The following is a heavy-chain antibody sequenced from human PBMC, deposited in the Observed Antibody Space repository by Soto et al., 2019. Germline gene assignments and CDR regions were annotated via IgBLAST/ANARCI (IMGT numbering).Heavy chain of an antibody. CDR2: IKQDGSEK. J-gene: IGHJ6*03. Sequence: GGSLRLSCAASGFTFSSYWMSWVRQAPGKGLEWVANIKQDGSEKYYVDSVKGRFTISRDNAKNSLYLQMNSLRAEDTAVYYCARVSVAARPIYYYYYMDVWGKGTTVTVSS. V-gene: IGHV3-7*01. CDR3: ARVSVAARPIYYYYYMDV. D-gene: IGHD6-6*01. CDR1: GFTFSSYW.